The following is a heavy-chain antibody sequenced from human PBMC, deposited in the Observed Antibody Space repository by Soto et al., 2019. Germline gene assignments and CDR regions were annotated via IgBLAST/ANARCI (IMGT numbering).Heavy chain of an antibody. Sequence: PGGSLRLSCTASGFTFGDYAMSWFRQAPGKGLEWVGFIRSKAYGGTTEYAASVKGRFTISRDDSKSIAYLQMNSLKTEDTAVYYCTRDPATPLLWVGEPILGYYYYGSYVCGQGTTVTVSS. CDR1: GFTFGDYA. CDR3: TRDPATPLLWVGEPILGYYYYGSYV. J-gene: IGHJ6*02. D-gene: IGHD3-10*01. CDR2: IRSKAYGGTT. V-gene: IGHV3-49*03.